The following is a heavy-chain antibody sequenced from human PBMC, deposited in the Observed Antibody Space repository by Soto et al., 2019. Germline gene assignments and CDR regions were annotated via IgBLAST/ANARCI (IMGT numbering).Heavy chain of an antibody. V-gene: IGHV3-48*01. Sequence: EVQLVESGGGLVQPGGSLRLSCATSGFILSDCAMNWVRQAPGKGLEWVSYISSSSSVIDYADSVKGRCTVSRDKARNSLYLQMKSLRAEDTAVYYCARDLSWGSNWYYYMDVWGKGTTVTVSS. CDR1: GFILSDCA. CDR3: ARDLSWGSNWYYYMDV. CDR2: ISSSSSVI. D-gene: IGHD7-27*01. J-gene: IGHJ6*03.